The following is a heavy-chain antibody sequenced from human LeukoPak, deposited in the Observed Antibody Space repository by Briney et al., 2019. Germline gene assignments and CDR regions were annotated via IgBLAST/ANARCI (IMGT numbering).Heavy chain of an antibody. V-gene: IGHV4-61*01. Sequence: SETLSLTCTVSGGSVSGGYYYWTWIRQPPGKGLEWLGYISYLGTTNYNPSLKGRLVMSLDTSKNQFSLKLNSVTAADTAVYYCARARLDSSGRFDYWGQGTLVTVSS. CDR1: GGSVSGGYYY. J-gene: IGHJ4*02. CDR3: ARARLDSSGRFDY. D-gene: IGHD3-22*01. CDR2: ISYLGTT.